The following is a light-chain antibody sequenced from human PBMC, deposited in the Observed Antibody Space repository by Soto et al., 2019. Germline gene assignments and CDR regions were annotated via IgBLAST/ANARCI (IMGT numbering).Light chain of an antibody. CDR3: QQYNSYSWT. J-gene: IGKJ1*01. Sequence: DIPMTQSPSTLSASVGDRVTITCRASQSISSWLAWYQQKPGKVPKLLIYKASNLQSGVPSRFSGSGSGTEFTLTISSLQPDDFATYYCQQYNSYSWTFGQGTKVEIK. CDR2: KAS. CDR1: QSISSW. V-gene: IGKV1-5*03.